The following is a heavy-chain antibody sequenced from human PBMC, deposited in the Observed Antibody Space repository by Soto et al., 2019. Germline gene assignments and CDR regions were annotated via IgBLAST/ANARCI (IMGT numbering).Heavy chain of an antibody. V-gene: IGHV3-7*03. CDR1: GFTFSSYW. CDR2: IKQDGSEK. Sequence: GGSLRLSCAASGFTFSSYWMSWVRQAPGKGLEWVANIKQDGSEKYYVDSVKGRFTISRDNAKNSLYLQMNSLRAEDTAVYYCARDGVVAAPDWFDPWGQGTLVTVSS. J-gene: IGHJ5*02. CDR3: ARDGVVAAPDWFDP. D-gene: IGHD2-15*01.